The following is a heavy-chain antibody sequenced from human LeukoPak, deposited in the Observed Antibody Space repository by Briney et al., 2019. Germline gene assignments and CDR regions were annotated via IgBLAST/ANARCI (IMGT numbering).Heavy chain of an antibody. V-gene: IGHV4-34*01. CDR2: INHSGST. D-gene: IGHD3-3*01. J-gene: IGHJ4*02. CDR1: GGSFSGYY. CDR3: ARGRWYDFWSGYYPTYFDY. Sequence: SETLSLTCAVYGGSFSGYYWSWIRQPPGKGLEWIGEINHSGSTNYNPSLKSRVTISVDTSKNQISLKLSSVTAADTAVYYCARGRWYDFWSGYYPTYFDYWGQGTLVTVSS.